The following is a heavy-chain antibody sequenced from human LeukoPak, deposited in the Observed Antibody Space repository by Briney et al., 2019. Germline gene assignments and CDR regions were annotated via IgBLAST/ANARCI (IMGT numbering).Heavy chain of an antibody. Sequence: ASLRVSCKPSGYTFTGYYMHWVGQAPGQALEXXXXXXXXXXDTNYAQKFEGRVTLTRGTSISTEYMGLGTLRSDDTAVYWCARDPAATVVIPVGAATENWFDPWGQGTLVTVSS. V-gene: IGHV1-2*02. CDR2: XXXXXXDT. D-gene: IGHD4-23*01. CDR1: GYTFTGYY. CDR3: ARDPAATVVIPVGAATENWFDP. J-gene: IGHJ5*02.